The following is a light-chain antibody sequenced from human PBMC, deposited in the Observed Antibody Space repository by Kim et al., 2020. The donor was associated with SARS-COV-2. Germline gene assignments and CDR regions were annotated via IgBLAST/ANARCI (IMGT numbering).Light chain of an antibody. CDR3: NSRDSNDYVV. CDR2: GKD. V-gene: IGLV3-19*01. J-gene: IGLJ2*01. CDR1: RLRSYY. Sequence: ALGQTVRITCQGDRLRSYYATWYQQNPGQAPKVVISGKDNRPSGVPDRFSGSSSGNTAYLTITGTQAGDEADYYCNSRDSNDYVVFGGGTKVTVL.